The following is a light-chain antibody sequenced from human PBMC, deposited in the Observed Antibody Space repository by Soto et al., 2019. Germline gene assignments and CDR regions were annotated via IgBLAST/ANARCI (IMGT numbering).Light chain of an antibody. CDR3: QQANSFPFT. V-gene: IGKV1D-12*01. CDR2: AAS. Sequence: DIQMTQSPSSVSASVEDRVTITCRASQGITRWLAWYQQKPGKAPKLLIYAASSLQSGVPSRFSGSGSGTDFTLTISSLQPEDFATYYCQQANSFPFTFGPGTKVDIK. J-gene: IGKJ3*01. CDR1: QGITRW.